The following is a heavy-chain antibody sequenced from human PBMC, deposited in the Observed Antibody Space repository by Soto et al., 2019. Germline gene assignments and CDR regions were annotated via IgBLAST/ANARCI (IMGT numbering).Heavy chain of an antibody. J-gene: IGHJ4*02. V-gene: IGHV4-34*01. CDR1: GGSFSGYY. CDR3: ARGRVGLRLLELVGDGGVLAY. Sequence: QVQLQQWGAGLLKPSETLSLTCAVYGGSFSGYYWSWIRQPPGKGLEWIGEINHSGSTNYNPSLKRRVIISVDTSKNQFSLKLSSVTAADTAVYYFARGRVGLRLLELVGDGGVLAYWGQGTLVTVST. CDR2: INHSGST. D-gene: IGHD3-3*01.